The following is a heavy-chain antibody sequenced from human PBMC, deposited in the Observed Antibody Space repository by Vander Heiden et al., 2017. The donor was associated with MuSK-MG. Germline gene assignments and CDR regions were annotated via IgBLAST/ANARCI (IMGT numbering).Heavy chain of an antibody. Sequence: GGGLVQPGGSLRLSCEVSGFTFSGYAMNWVRQAPGKGLKWVASIGGSGTNKHYADSGKGRFTISRENSKNVLFLQMEGLRGDDTALYFCSKRRIPVDGYDGFDVWGHGTMVTVSS. D-gene: IGHD5-18*01. V-gene: IGHV3-23*01. J-gene: IGHJ3*01. CDR2: IGGSGTNK. CDR1: GFTFSGYA. CDR3: SKRRIPVDGYDGFDV.